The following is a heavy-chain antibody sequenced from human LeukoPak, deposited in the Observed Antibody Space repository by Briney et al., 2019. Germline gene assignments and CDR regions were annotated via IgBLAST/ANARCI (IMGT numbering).Heavy chain of an antibody. CDR3: ARALGAFDI. CDR2: INHSGST. J-gene: IGHJ3*02. CDR1: GGSFSGYY. Sequence: SETLSLTCAVYGGSFSGYYWSWIRQPPGRGLEWIGEINHSGSTNYNPSLKSRVTISVDTSKNQFSLKLSSVTAADTAVYYCARALGAFDIWGQGTMVTVSS. V-gene: IGHV4-34*01.